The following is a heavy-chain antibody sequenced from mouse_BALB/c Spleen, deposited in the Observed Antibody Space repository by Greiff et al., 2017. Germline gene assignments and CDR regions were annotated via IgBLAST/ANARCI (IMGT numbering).Heavy chain of an antibody. D-gene: IGHD2-4*01. CDR2: IYPGSGST. Sequence: LQQPGSELVRPGASVKLSCKASGYTFTSYWMHWVKQRPGQGLEWIGNIYPGSGSTNYDEKFKSKATLTVDTSSSTAYMQLSSLTSEDSAVYYCTRSSTMISFFAYWGQGTLVTVSA. CDR3: TRSSTMISFFAY. V-gene: IGHV1S22*01. J-gene: IGHJ3*01. CDR1: GYTFTSYW.